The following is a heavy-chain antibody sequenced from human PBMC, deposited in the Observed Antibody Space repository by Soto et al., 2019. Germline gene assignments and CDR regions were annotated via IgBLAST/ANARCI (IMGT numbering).Heavy chain of an antibody. J-gene: IGHJ4*02. CDR3: TRRGETGDL. Sequence: GGSLRLSCAASGFTFSGSAMHWVRQASGKGLEWVGRIRSKANSYATAYAASVKGRFTISRDDSKNTAYLQMNSLKTEDTAVYYCTRRGETGDLWGQGTLVTVSS. CDR2: IRSKANSYAT. CDR1: GFTFSGSA. D-gene: IGHD7-27*01. V-gene: IGHV3-73*01.